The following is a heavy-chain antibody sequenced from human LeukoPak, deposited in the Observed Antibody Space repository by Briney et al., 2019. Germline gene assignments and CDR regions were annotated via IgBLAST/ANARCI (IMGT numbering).Heavy chain of an antibody. J-gene: IGHJ4*02. D-gene: IGHD2-21*01. CDR2: IYASGST. CDR3: ARGTYFSDTYYLDY. V-gene: IGHV4-4*07. CDR1: GGSISSDS. Sequence: SETLSLTCTVSGGSISSDSWNWIRQPAGKGLEWIGRIYASGSTNYNPSLKSRVTMSIDTSKNQFSLQLTSVTAADTAVYYCARGTYFSDTYYLDYWGQGTLVTVSS.